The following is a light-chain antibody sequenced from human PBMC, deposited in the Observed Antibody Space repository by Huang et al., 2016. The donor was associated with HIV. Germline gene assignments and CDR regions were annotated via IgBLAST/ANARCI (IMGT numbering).Light chain of an antibody. CDR1: QSISSY. J-gene: IGKJ2*01. CDR2: AGS. CDR3: QQSYSTPYT. Sequence: DIQMTQSPSSLSAAVGDRVTITCRASQSISSYLYLYQQKPGKAPKLLIYAGSSLQSGVPSRFSGSGSGTDCTLTISSLQPEDFATYYCQQSYSTPYTFGQGTKLEIK. V-gene: IGKV1-39*01.